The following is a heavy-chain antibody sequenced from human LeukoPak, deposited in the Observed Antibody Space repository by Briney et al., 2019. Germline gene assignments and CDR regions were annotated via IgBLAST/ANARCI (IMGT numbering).Heavy chain of an antibody. J-gene: IGHJ3*02. CDR3: ASTLLMTTVTTDAFDI. CDR1: GGSISSYY. V-gene: IGHV4-4*07. D-gene: IGHD4-17*01. CDR2: IYTSGST. Sequence: KPSETLSLTCTVSGGSISSYYWSWIRQPAGKGLEWIGRIYTSGSTNYNPSLKSRVTMSVDTSKNQFSLKLSSVTAADTAVYYCASTLLMTTVTTDAFDIWGQGTMVTVSS.